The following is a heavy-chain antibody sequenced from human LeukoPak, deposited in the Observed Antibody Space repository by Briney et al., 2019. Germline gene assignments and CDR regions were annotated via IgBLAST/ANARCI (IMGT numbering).Heavy chain of an antibody. V-gene: IGHV3-30*03. CDR1: GFTFSSYG. CDR3: ARSVGHYDSSGYYWYFDL. CDR2: ISYDGSNK. D-gene: IGHD3-22*01. Sequence: GGSLRLSCAASGFTFSSYGMHWVRQAPGKGLEWVAVISYDGSNKYYADSVKGRFTISRDNSKNTLYLQMNSLRAEDTAVYYCARSVGHYDSSGYYWYFDLWGRGTLVTVSS. J-gene: IGHJ2*01.